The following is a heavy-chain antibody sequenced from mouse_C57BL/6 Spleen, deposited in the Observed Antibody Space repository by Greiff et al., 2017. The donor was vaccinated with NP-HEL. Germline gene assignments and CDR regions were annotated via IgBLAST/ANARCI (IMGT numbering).Heavy chain of an antibody. J-gene: IGHJ4*01. CDR2: IDPSDSYT. CDR3: ARRDYDDLDD. Sequence: QVQLQQPGAELVMPGASVKLSCKASGYTFTSYWMHWVKQRPGQGLEWIGEIDPSDSYTNYNQKFKGKSTLTVDKSSSTAYMQLSSLTSEDSAVYYCARRDYDDLDDWGQGTSVTVSS. CDR1: GYTFTSYW. V-gene: IGHV1-69*01. D-gene: IGHD2-4*01.